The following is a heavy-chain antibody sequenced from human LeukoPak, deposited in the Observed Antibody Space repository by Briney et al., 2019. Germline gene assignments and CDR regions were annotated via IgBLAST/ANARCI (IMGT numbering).Heavy chain of an antibody. V-gene: IGHV1-69*05. CDR2: IIPIFGTA. Sequence: SVTVSFTASVGTFSIYAISWVRHAPGQGLEWLGGIIPIFGTANYAQKFQGRVTITTDESTSTAYMELSSLRSEDTAVYYCARGYYDSSGYFPLDYWGQGTLVTVSS. CDR3: ARGYYDSSGYFPLDY. CDR1: VGTFSIYA. D-gene: IGHD3-22*01. J-gene: IGHJ4*02.